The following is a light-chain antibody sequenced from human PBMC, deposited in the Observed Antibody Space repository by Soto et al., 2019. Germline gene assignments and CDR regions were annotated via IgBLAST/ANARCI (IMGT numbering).Light chain of an antibody. CDR2: DVS. CDR1: SSDIGAYNY. CDR3: CSYAASYPVV. J-gene: IGLJ2*01. Sequence: QSALTQPRSVSGSPGQSVTISCTGTSSDIGAYNYVSWYQHYPGKAPKLMINDVSNRPSGVPDRFSGSKSGNTASLTISGLQAEDEADYYCCSYAASYPVVFGGGTKVTVL. V-gene: IGLV2-11*01.